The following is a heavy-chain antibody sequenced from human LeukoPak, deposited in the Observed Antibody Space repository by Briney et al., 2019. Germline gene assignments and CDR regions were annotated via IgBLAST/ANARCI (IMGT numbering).Heavy chain of an antibody. V-gene: IGHV6-1*01. CDR1: GDSVSSNSAA. CDR2: TFHRSKWYN. J-gene: IGHJ5*02. CDR3: AKGHRYSSGWYWSHWFDP. D-gene: IGHD6-19*01. Sequence: SQTLSLTCAISGDSVSSNSAAWNWVRQSPSRGLEWLGRTFHRSKWYNDYAVFVKSRITINPDTSKNQFSLQLNSVTPEDTAVYYCAKGHRYSSGWYWSHWFDPWGQGTLVTVSS.